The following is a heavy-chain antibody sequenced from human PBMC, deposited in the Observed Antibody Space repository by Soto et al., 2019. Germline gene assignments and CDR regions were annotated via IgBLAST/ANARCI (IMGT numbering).Heavy chain of an antibody. CDR2: IYYSGST. Sequence: QVPLQESGPGLVKPSQTLSLTCTVSGGSISSGGYYWSWIRQHPGKGLEWIGYIYYSGSTYYNPSLKSRVTISVDTSKNQFALKLSSVTAADTAVYYCARGERWGYYGMDVWGQGTTVTVSS. J-gene: IGHJ6*02. D-gene: IGHD1-1*01. V-gene: IGHV4-31*03. CDR3: ARGERWGYYGMDV. CDR1: GGSISSGGYY.